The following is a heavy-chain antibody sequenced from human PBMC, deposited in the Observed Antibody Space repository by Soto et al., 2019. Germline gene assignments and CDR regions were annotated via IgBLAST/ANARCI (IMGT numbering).Heavy chain of an antibody. J-gene: IGHJ3*02. D-gene: IGHD3-10*01. V-gene: IGHV1-18*01. Sequence: ASVKVSCKASGYTFTSYGISWVRQAPGQGLEWMGWISAYNGNTNYAQKLQGRVTMTTDTSTSTAYMELRSLRSDDTAVYYCARAGGDPYYYGSGSYYAFDIWGQGTMVTVSS. CDR2: ISAYNGNT. CDR1: GYTFTSYG. CDR3: ARAGGDPYYYGSGSYYAFDI.